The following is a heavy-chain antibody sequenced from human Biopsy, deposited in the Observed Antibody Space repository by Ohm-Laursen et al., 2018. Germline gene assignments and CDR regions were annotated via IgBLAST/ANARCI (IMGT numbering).Heavy chain of an antibody. CDR2: IWHDGSEK. Sequence: SSLRLSCAASGFIFGDFGMHWVRQAPGKGPEWVAVIWHDGSEKYYAGSVKGRFSISRDNSKNTLNLQMNSLRVEDTAIYYCVSEVVGDTDHWGQGTLVTVSS. D-gene: IGHD2-15*01. CDR3: VSEVVGDTDH. V-gene: IGHV3-33*01. CDR1: GFIFGDFG. J-gene: IGHJ4*02.